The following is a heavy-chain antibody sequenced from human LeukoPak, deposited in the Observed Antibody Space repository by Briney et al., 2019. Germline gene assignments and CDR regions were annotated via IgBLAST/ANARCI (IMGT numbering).Heavy chain of an antibody. D-gene: IGHD3-22*01. CDR2: IYYTGST. V-gene: IGHV4-59*01. Sequence: SDTLSLTCTLSGGSISTYYWTWIRQPPGKGLEWIGYIYYTGSTNYNPSLKSRVTISVDTSKNQFPLKLSSVTAADTAVYYCARYYYDSSGAWRYYDLWGRGTLVTVSS. J-gene: IGHJ2*01. CDR1: GGSISTYY. CDR3: ARYYYDSSGAWRYYDL.